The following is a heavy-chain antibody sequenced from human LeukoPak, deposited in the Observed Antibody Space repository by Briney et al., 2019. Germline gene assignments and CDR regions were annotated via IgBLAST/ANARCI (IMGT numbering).Heavy chain of an antibody. D-gene: IGHD1-26*01. Sequence: GGSLRLSCAASGFTFSSYAMSWVRQAPGKGLEWVSAIRGSGGSTYYAHSVKGRFTISRDNSKNTLYLQMNSLRAEDTAVYYCAKDGTAVGATTGDAFDIWGQGTMVTVSS. J-gene: IGHJ3*02. V-gene: IGHV3-23*01. CDR3: AKDGTAVGATTGDAFDI. CDR2: IRGSGGST. CDR1: GFTFSSYA.